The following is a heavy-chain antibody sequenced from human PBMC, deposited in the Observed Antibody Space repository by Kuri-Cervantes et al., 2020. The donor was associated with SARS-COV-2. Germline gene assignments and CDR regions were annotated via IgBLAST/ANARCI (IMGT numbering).Heavy chain of an antibody. CDR2: IIPIFGTA. J-gene: IGHJ4*02. Sequence: SVKVSCKASGDTFSSYAISWVRQAPGQGLECMGGIIPIFGTANYAQKFQGRVTITADESTSTAYMELSSLRSEDTAVYYCASLAGLEAEFQDYWGQGTLVTVSS. CDR1: GDTFSSYA. D-gene: IGHD2-15*01. V-gene: IGHV1-69*13. CDR3: ASLAGLEAEFQDY.